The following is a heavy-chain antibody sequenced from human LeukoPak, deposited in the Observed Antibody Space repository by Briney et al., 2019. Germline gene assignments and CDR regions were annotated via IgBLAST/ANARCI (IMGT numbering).Heavy chain of an antibody. CDR3: AKGGSYYDY. CDR1: GFTFSSYG. CDR2: ISYDGSNK. J-gene: IGHJ4*02. D-gene: IGHD3-16*01. V-gene: IGHV3-30*18. Sequence: GRSLRLSCAASGFTFSSYGMHWVRQAPGKGLQWVAVISYDGSNKYYADSVKGRFTISRDNSKNTLYLQMNSLRAEDTAVYYCAKGGSYYDYWGQGTLVTVSS.